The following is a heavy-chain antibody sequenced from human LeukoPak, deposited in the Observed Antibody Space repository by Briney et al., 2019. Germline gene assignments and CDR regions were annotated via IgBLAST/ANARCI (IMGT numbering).Heavy chain of an antibody. CDR3: ARLIYWYYYYYMDV. V-gene: IGHV1-8*01. CDR1: GYTFTSYD. D-gene: IGHD5-12*01. CDR2: MNPNSGNT. J-gene: IGHJ6*03. Sequence: RASVKVSCKASGYTFTSYDINWVRQATGQGLEWMGWMNPNSGNTGYAQKFQGRVTMTRNTSISTAYMELSSLRSEDTAVYYCARLIYWYYYYYMDVWGKGTTVTISS.